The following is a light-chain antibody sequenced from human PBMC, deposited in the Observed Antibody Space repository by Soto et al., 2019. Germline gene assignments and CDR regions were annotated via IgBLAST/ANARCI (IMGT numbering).Light chain of an antibody. CDR3: QSYDSSLSGCV. CDR2: GNS. Sequence: QSVLTQPPSVSGAPGQRVTISCTGSSSNIGAGYDVHWYQQLPGTAPKLLIYGNSNRPSGVPDRFSGSKSGTSAPLAITGLQAEDEADYYCQSYDSSLSGCVFGGGTKLTVL. J-gene: IGLJ2*01. CDR1: SSNIGAGYD. V-gene: IGLV1-40*01.